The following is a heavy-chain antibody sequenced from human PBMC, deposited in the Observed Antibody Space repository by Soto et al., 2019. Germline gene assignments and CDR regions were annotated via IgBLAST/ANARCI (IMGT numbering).Heavy chain of an antibody. Sequence: QVQLVQSGDEVKKPGASVKVSCKTSGYIFTTYGVSWVRQAPGQGLEWMGFISGYNGNTNHAQKFQGRLTLTADTGTGTAYMELRSLRFDDTAVYYCVRDDPDLEFRGVIIPASYFYYGMDVW. V-gene: IGHV1-18*01. J-gene: IGHJ6*01. D-gene: IGHD3-10*01. CDR3: VRDDPDLEFRGVIIPASYFYYGMDV. CDR1: GYIFTTYG. CDR2: ISGYNGNT.